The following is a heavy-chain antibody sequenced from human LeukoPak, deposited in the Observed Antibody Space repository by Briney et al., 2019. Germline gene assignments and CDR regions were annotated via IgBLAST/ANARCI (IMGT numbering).Heavy chain of an antibody. CDR2: LNWNGDST. CDR3: AKDRGGVAVAGFRPFDP. D-gene: IGHD6-19*01. V-gene: IGHV3-20*04. Sequence: GGSLRLSCAASGFTFDDYGMSWVRQAPGKGLEWVSGLNWNGDSTGYADSVKGRFTISRDNAKNSLYLQMNSLRAEDTAVYYCAKDRGGVAVAGFRPFDPWGQGTLVTVSS. J-gene: IGHJ5*02. CDR1: GFTFDDYG.